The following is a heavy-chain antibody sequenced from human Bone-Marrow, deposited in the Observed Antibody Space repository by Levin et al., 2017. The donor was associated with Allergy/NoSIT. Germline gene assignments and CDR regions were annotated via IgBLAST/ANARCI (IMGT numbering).Heavy chain of an antibody. CDR1: GGSISSSNW. J-gene: IGHJ4*02. V-gene: IGHV4-4*02. CDR2: IYHSGST. CDR3: ARGWVAAAWGYFDY. D-gene: IGHD6-13*01. Sequence: SETLSLTCAVSGGSISSSNWWSWVRQPPGKGLEWIGEIYHSGSTNYNPSLKSRVTISVDKSKNQFSLKLSSVTAADTAVYYCARGWVAAAWGYFDYWGQGTLVTVSS.